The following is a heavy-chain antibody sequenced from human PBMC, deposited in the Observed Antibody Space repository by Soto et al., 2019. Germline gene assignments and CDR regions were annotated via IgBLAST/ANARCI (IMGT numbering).Heavy chain of an antibody. CDR2: LTGGGDNP. D-gene: IGHD6-19*01. CDR1: GFAFSNYA. J-gene: IGHJ4*02. V-gene: IGHV3-23*01. Sequence: GGSLRLSCEASGFAFSNYAMSWVRQSPGKGLEWISSLTGGGDNPHYAESVKGRFTISRDNSKSTLFLQINSLSDGDTAVYYCVRGGSGRYPFDYWGQGTLVTVS. CDR3: VRGGSGRYPFDY.